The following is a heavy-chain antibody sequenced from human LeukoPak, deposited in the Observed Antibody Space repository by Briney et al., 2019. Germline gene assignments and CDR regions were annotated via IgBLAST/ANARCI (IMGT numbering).Heavy chain of an antibody. D-gene: IGHD6-13*01. V-gene: IGHV3-9*01. Sequence: GGSLRLSCAASGFTFTDYSMSWVRQAPGKGLEWVSGISWNSGSIGYADSVKGRFTISRDNAKNSLYLQMNSLRAEDTALYYCAKGYSSSPRDLDYWGQGTLVTVSS. J-gene: IGHJ4*02. CDR1: GFTFTDYS. CDR2: ISWNSGSI. CDR3: AKGYSSSPRDLDY.